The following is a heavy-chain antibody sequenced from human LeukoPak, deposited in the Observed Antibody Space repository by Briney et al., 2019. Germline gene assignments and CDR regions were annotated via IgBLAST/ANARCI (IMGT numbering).Heavy chain of an antibody. D-gene: IGHD4-11*01. CDR3: ASHYNDYSNYREVDWFDP. Sequence: ASVKVSCKASGYTFTSYDINWVRQATGQGLGWMGWMNPNSGNTGYAQKFQGRVTMTRNTSISTAYMELSSVTVADTAVYYCASHYNDYSNYREVDWFDPWGQGTLVTVSS. J-gene: IGHJ5*02. CDR2: MNPNSGNT. CDR1: GYTFTSYD. V-gene: IGHV1-8*01.